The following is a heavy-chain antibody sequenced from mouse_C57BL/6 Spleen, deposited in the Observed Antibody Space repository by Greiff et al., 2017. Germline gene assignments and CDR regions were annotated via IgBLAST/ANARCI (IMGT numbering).Heavy chain of an antibody. CDR3: ARDSSGYGFAY. D-gene: IGHD3-2*02. CDR1: GYSITSGYD. CDR2: ISYSGST. Sequence: VQLQQSGPGMVKPSQSLSLTCTVTGYSITSGYDWHWIRHFPGNKLEWMGYISYSGSTNYNPSLKSRISITHDTSKNHFFLKLNSVTTEDTATYYCARDSSGYGFAYWGQGTLVTVSA. V-gene: IGHV3-1*01. J-gene: IGHJ3*01.